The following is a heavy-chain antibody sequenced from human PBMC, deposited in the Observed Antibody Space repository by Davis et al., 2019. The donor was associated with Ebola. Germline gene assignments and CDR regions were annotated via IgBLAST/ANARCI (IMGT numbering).Heavy chain of an antibody. V-gene: IGHV3-33*01. CDR1: GFTFSSYG. CDR2: IWYDGSNK. CDR3: VRDSIEGATTFDY. D-gene: IGHD1-26*01. J-gene: IGHJ4*02. Sequence: GGSLRLSCVASGFTFSSYGMHWVRQAPGKGLEWVAVIWYDGSNKYYADSVKGRFTISRDNAKNTLHLQMDSLRAEDTAVYYCVRDSIEGATTFDYWGQGTLVTVSS.